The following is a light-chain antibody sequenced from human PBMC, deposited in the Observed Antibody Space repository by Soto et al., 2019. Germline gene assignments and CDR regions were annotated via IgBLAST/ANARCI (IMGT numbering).Light chain of an antibody. J-gene: IGLJ1*01. V-gene: IGLV2-14*01. CDR2: EVS. CDR1: SSDVGAYNY. CDR3: SSYTSSSTLV. Sequence: QSALTQPASVSGSPGQAITISCTGTSSDVGAYNYVSWYQHHPGKTPKLMIYEVSNRPSGVSNRFSGSKSGNTASLTISGLQAEDEADYYGSSYTSSSTLVFGTGTKVTVL.